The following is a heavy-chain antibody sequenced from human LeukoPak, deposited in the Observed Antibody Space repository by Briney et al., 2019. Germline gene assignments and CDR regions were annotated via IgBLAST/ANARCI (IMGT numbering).Heavy chain of an antibody. J-gene: IGHJ4*02. V-gene: IGHV4-30-4*01. CDR1: GGSISSGDYY. CDR3: ARGRDSRGYQFMGFDS. CDR2: IYYSGST. Sequence: SETLSLTCTVSGGSISSGDYYWSWIRQPPGKGLEWIGYIYYSGSTYYNPSLKSRVTISVDTSKNQFSLRLSSVIAADTAVYYCARGRDSRGYQFMGFDSWGQGTLVTVSS. D-gene: IGHD3-22*01.